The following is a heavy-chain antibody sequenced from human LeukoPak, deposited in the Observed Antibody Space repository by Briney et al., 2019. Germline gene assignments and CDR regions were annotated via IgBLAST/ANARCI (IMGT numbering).Heavy chain of an antibody. Sequence: GGSLRLSCAASGFTFSSYEMSWVRQTPGKGLEWVAATSSSDAGTYHADSVRGRFTISGDNSKNTLYLQMNSLRAEDAAVYFCAKAPVTSCRGAYCYPFDSWGQGTLVTVSS. CDR2: TSSSDAGT. D-gene: IGHD2-21*01. CDR3: AKAPVTSCRGAYCYPFDS. J-gene: IGHJ4*02. CDR1: GFTFSSYE. V-gene: IGHV3-23*01.